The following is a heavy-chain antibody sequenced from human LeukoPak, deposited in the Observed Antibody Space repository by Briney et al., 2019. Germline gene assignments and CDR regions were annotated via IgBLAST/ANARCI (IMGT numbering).Heavy chain of an antibody. Sequence: SETLSLTCTVSGGSISSGSYYWSWIRQPAGKGLEWIGRIYTSGTPYYNPSLKSRVTLSGDTSKNQFSLKLSSVTAADTAVYFCARLLDYYDSSGYQIRYFDYWGQGTLVTVSA. CDR1: GGSISSGSYY. CDR2: IYTSGTP. J-gene: IGHJ4*02. D-gene: IGHD3-22*01. V-gene: IGHV4-61*02. CDR3: ARLLDYYDSSGYQIRYFDY.